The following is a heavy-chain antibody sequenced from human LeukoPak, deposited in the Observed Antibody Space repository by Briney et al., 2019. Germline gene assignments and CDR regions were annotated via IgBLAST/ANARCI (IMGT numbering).Heavy chain of an antibody. D-gene: IGHD6-19*01. CDR2: IYYSGST. Sequence: SETLSLTRIVSGGSISSSSYYWGWIRQPPGKGLEWIGSIYYSGSTYYNPSLKSRVTISVDTSKNQFSLKLSSVTAADTAVYYCARAINSGWSWNFDYWGQGTLVTVSS. J-gene: IGHJ4*02. CDR3: ARAINSGWSWNFDY. CDR1: GGSISSSSYY. V-gene: IGHV4-39*07.